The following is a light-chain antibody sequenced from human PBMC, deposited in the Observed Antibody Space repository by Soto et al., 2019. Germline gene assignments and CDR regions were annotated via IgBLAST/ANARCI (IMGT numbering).Light chain of an antibody. Sequence: DIQMTQSPSTLSASVGDRVTITCRASQSISSWLAWYHQKPGKAPKLLIYDASSLESGVPSRFSGSGSGTEFTLTISSLQPDDFASYYCKQYNSYSYTFGQGTKLEIK. J-gene: IGKJ2*01. V-gene: IGKV1-5*01. CDR3: KQYNSYSYT. CDR2: DAS. CDR1: QSISSW.